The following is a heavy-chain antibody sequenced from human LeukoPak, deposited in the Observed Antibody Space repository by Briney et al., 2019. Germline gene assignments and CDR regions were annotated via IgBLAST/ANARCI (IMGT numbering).Heavy chain of an antibody. CDR1: GFTFSSYG. Sequence: PGGSLRLSCAASGFTFSSYGMHWVRQAPGKGLEWVAVISYDGSDKYYADSVKGRFTISRDNSKNTLYLQMNSLRAEDTAVYYCAKDPGIAAAGPTYNWFDPWGQGTLVTVSS. CDR3: AKDPGIAAAGPTYNWFDP. V-gene: IGHV3-30*18. CDR2: ISYDGSDK. D-gene: IGHD6-13*01. J-gene: IGHJ5*02.